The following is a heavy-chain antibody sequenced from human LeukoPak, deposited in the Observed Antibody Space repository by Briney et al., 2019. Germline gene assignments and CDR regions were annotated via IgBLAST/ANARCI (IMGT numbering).Heavy chain of an antibody. CDR3: ARGLGSTSQSYYFDY. V-gene: IGHV4-34*01. CDR1: GGSFSGYY. Sequence: SETLSLTCAVYGGSFSGYYWSWIRQPPGKGLEWIGEINHSGSTNYNPSLKSRVTISVDTSENQFSLKLSSVTAADTAVYYCARGLGSTSQSYYFDYWGQGTLVTVSS. D-gene: IGHD2-2*01. J-gene: IGHJ4*02. CDR2: INHSGST.